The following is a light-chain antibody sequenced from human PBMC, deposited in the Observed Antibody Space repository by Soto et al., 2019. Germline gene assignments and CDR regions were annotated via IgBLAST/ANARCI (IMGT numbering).Light chain of an antibody. CDR1: QGISSW. Sequence: DIQMTQSPSTLSASVGDRVTITCRASQGISSWLAWYQQKPGKAPKLLIYKASSLDSGVPSRFSGSGSGTEFTLTISSLQSDDFATYYCQHYNSYPFTFGPGTKVDIK. V-gene: IGKV1-5*03. CDR3: QHYNSYPFT. CDR2: KAS. J-gene: IGKJ3*01.